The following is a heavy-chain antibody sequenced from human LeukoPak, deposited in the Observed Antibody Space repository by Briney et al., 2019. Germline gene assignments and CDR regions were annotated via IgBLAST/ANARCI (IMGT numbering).Heavy chain of an antibody. Sequence: GASVKVSCKASGGTFSSYAISWVRQPPGQGLEWMGGIIPIFGTANYAQKFQGRVTITTDESTSTAYMELSSLRSEDTAVYYCARSSYYYDSSGYPNWFDPWGQGTLVTVSS. V-gene: IGHV1-69*05. CDR1: GGTFSSYA. D-gene: IGHD3-22*01. CDR3: ARSSYYYDSSGYPNWFDP. CDR2: IIPIFGTA. J-gene: IGHJ5*02.